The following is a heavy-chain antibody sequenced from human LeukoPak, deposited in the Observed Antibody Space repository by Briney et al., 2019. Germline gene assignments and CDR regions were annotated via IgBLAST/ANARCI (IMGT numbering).Heavy chain of an antibody. Sequence: GGSLRLSCAASGFTFSSYAMHWVRQAPGKGLEWVAVISYDGSNKYYADSVKGRFTISRDNSKNTLYLQMNSLRVEDTAVYYCARAYGGNSANVYWGQGTLVTVSS. CDR1: GFTFSSYA. V-gene: IGHV3-30*04. D-gene: IGHD4-23*01. J-gene: IGHJ4*02. CDR3: ARAYGGNSANVY. CDR2: ISYDGSNK.